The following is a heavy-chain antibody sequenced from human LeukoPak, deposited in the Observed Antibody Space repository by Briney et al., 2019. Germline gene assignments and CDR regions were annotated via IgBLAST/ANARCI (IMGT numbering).Heavy chain of an antibody. CDR1: GFTFSNAW. J-gene: IGHJ4*02. CDR3: ARVSRHNFGSFDY. Sequence: GGSLRLSCAASGFTFSNAWMSWVRQAPGKGLEWVSYISSSSSTIYYADSVKGRFTISRDNAKNSLYLQMNSLRAEDTAVCYCARVSRHNFGSFDYWGQGTLVTVSS. V-gene: IGHV3-48*04. D-gene: IGHD1-1*01. CDR2: ISSSSSTI.